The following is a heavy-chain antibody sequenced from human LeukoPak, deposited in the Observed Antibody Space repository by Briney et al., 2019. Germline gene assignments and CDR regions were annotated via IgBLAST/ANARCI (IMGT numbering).Heavy chain of an antibody. V-gene: IGHV3-23*01. D-gene: IGHD3-22*01. J-gene: IGHJ4*02. CDR2: ISDSGGRT. CDR1: GITLRNYG. CDR3: AKRGVVIRVILVRFHKEAYYFDS. Sequence: GGSLRLSCAVSGITLRNYGVTRVRQAPGRGLEWVAGISDSGGRTNYADAVKGPFTISRDNHKKTLYLQMNSLRAEDTAVYFCAKRGVVIRVILVRFHKEAYYFDSWGQGALVTVPS.